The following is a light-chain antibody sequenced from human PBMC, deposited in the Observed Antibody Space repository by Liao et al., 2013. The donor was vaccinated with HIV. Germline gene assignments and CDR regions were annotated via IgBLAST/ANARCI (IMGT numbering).Light chain of an antibody. CDR1: QLGDKY. CDR3: QAWDISTHVV. CDR2: QDT. Sequence: SYELTQAPSVSVSPGQTARITCSGDQLGDKYVSWYQQKPGRSPVLVIYQDTKRPPGIPERFSGSNSGNTATLTISGTQAMDEADYYCQAWDISTHVVFGGGTKLTV. J-gene: IGLJ2*01. V-gene: IGLV3-1*01.